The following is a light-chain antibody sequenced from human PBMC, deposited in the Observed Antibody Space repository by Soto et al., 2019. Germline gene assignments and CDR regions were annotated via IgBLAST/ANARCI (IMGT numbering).Light chain of an antibody. CDR2: EDN. Sequence: NFMLTQPHSVSDSPGKTVTISCTRSSGSIASNYVQWYQQRPGSAPTTVIYEDNQRPSGVPDRFSGSIDSSSNSASLTISGLKTEDEADYYCQSYDSSNQVFGGGTKVTVL. V-gene: IGLV6-57*03. CDR3: QSYDSSNQV. J-gene: IGLJ3*02. CDR1: SGSIASNY.